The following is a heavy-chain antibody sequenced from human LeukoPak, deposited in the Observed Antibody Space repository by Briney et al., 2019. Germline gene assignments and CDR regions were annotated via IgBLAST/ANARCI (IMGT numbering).Heavy chain of an antibody. J-gene: IGHJ4*02. CDR2: ISYSGIA. CDR3: ARVLYDYYFDY. CDR1: GGSFSSGGYY. Sequence: PSQTLSLTCAVSGGSFSSGGYYWSWIRHHPGKGLEWIGCISYSGIAYYNPSLKSRLTISVDTSKNQFSLELSSVTAAHTALYYCARVLYDYYFDYWGQGTLVTVSS. V-gene: IGHV4-31*11. D-gene: IGHD2/OR15-2a*01.